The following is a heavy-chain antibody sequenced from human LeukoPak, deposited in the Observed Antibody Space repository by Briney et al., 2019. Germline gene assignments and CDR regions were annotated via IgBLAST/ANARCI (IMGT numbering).Heavy chain of an antibody. CDR1: GGTFSSYA. CDR3: ASRRVEGTSGYYYYMDV. Sequence: ASVKVSCKASGGTFSSYAISWVRRAPGQGLEWMGGIIPIFGTANYAQKFQGRVTITTDESTSTAYMELSSLRSEDTAVYYRASRRVEGTSGYYYYMDVWGKGTTVTVSS. D-gene: IGHD3-10*01. V-gene: IGHV1-69*05. J-gene: IGHJ6*03. CDR2: IIPIFGTA.